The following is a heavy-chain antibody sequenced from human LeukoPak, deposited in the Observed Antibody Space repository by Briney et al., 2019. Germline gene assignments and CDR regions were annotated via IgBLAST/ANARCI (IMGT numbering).Heavy chain of an antibody. J-gene: IGHJ5*02. D-gene: IGHD3-22*01. Sequence: PSETLSLTCTVYGGSISSYYWSWIRQPAGKGLEWIGRIYTSGSTNYNPSLKSRVTMSVDTSKNQFSLKLSSVTAADTAVYYCARGRYYYDSSGYYYGWFDLWGQGTLVTVS. CDR1: GGSISSYY. CDR2: IYTSGST. CDR3: ARGRYYYDSSGYYYGWFDL. V-gene: IGHV4-4*07.